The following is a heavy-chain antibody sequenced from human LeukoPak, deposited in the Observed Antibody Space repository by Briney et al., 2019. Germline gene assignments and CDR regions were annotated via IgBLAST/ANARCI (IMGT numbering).Heavy chain of an antibody. V-gene: IGHV1-18*01. CDR2: ISAYNGNP. CDR1: GYTFNSYG. J-gene: IGHJ3*01. CDR3: ARTLYSDILTAYHTFDL. D-gene: IGHD3-9*01. Sequence: GASVTVSCKASGYTFNSYGISWVRQAPGQGLEWMGWISAYNGNPKYAHKFQGRVTMTTDTSTTTAYMEVRSLRSDDTAVYYCARTLYSDILTAYHTFDLWGQGTMITVSS.